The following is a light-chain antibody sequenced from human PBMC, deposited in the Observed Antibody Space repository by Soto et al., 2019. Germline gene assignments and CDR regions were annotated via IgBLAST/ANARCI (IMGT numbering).Light chain of an antibody. Sequence: DFQMTQSPSTLSASVGDTVTITCRASHNVINWLAWYQQKPGKAPKLLIYDTSSLKTGVPSRFSGSGSETELTLTISRLQPDDFDTYYCQQYNSYSPYTLGQGTKLEIK. V-gene: IGKV1-5*03. CDR2: DTS. CDR1: HNVINW. CDR3: QQYNSYSPYT. J-gene: IGKJ2*01.